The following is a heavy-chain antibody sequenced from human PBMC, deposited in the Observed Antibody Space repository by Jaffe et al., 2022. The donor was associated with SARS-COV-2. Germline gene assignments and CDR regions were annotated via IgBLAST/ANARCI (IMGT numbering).Heavy chain of an antibody. CDR2: ITPIRASV. V-gene: IGHV1-69*08. D-gene: IGHD2-15*01. CDR3: ARGSHCSTFSCHPTWLDP. CDR1: GGTFRTSI. Sequence: QVQLVQSGAEAKEPGSSVKVSCRESGGTFRTSIFSWVRQAPVVGLEWMGSITPIRASVNYAQKFQGRLTLTADKSTNTIYMDLGGLKYDDTAIYYCARGSHCSTFSCHPTWLDPWGQGTQVTVSP. J-gene: IGHJ5*02.